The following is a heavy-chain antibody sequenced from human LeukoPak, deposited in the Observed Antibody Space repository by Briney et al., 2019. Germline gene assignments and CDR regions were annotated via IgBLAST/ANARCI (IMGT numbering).Heavy chain of an antibody. CDR2: IYTSGST. CDR1: GGSISSYY. V-gene: IGHV4-4*07. D-gene: IGHD3-3*01. Sequence: PSETLSLTCTVSGGSISSYYWSWIRQPAGKGLEWIGRIYTSGSTNYNPSLKSRVTMSVDTSKNQFSLKLGSVTAADTAVYYCARDSLTIFGVVPIDYWGQGTLVTVSS. CDR3: ARDSLTIFGVVPIDY. J-gene: IGHJ4*02.